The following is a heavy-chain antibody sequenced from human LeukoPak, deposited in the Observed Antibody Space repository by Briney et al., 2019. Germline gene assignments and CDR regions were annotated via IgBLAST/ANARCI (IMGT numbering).Heavy chain of an antibody. CDR1: GFTFSSYA. CDR2: ISGSGGST. D-gene: IGHD6-19*01. V-gene: IGHV3-23*01. J-gene: IGHJ5*02. Sequence: PGGSLRLSCAASGFTFSSYAMSWVRQAPGKGLEWVSAISGSGGSTYYADSVKGRFTISRDNSKNTLYLQMNSLRAEDTAVYYCAKDSDLGYSSGWYMNWFDPWGQGTLVTVSS. CDR3: AKDSDLGYSSGWYMNWFDP.